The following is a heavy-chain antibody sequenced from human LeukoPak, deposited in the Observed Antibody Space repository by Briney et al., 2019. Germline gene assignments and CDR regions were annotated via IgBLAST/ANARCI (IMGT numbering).Heavy chain of an antibody. CDR2: INSDGSST. CDR3: ARDSIRQQLYFFDY. D-gene: IGHD6-13*01. CDR1: GFTFSSYW. Sequence: GGSLRLSCAAPGFTFSSYWMHWVRHDPGKGLVWVSRINSDGSSTTYADSVKGRFTISRDNSKNTLYLQLDSLRADDTAVYFCARDSIRQQLYFFDYWGRGTLVTVSS. J-gene: IGHJ4*02. V-gene: IGHV3-74*01.